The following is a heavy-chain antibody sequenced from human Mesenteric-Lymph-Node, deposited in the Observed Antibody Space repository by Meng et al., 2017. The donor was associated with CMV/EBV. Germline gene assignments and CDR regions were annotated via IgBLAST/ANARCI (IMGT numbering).Heavy chain of an antibody. D-gene: IGHD4-11*01. CDR2: ISYDGSNK. J-gene: IGHJ6*02. V-gene: IGHV3-30-3*01. CDR3: ARNGRDYSKVYYYYYGMDV. CDR1: GSTFSSYP. Sequence: GESLKISCAASGSTFSSYPMHWVRQAPGKGLEWVAVISYDGSNKYYADSVKGRFTISRDNSKNTLYLQMNSLRAEDTAVYYCARNGRDYSKVYYYYYGMDVWGQGTTVTVSS.